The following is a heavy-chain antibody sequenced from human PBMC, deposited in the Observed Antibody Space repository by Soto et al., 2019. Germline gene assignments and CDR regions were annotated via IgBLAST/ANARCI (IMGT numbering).Heavy chain of an antibody. D-gene: IGHD2-15*01. J-gene: IGHJ4*02. V-gene: IGHV4-59*12. Sequence: TSETLSLTCTVSGGSISSYYWSWIRQPPGKGLEWIGYIYYSGSTNYNPSLKSRVTISVDTSKNQFSLYLQMNSLRAEDTAIYYCTKLPRYCSGGRCFGGYFEYWGQGTLVTVSS. CDR2: IYYSGST. CDR3: TKLPRYCSGGRCFGGYFEY. CDR1: GGSISSYY.